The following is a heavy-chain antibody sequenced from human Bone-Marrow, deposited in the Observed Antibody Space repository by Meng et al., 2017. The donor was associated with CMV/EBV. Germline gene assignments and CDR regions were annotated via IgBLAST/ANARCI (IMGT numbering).Heavy chain of an antibody. V-gene: IGHV3-30*02. Sequence: GESLKISCAASGFTFSSYSMNLVRQAPGKGLEWVAFIPYDGSNKYYADSVKGRFTISRDNSKTTLYLQMNSLRAEDTAVYYCAKDHAPAAMAGYWFVPWGQGTLVTVSS. D-gene: IGHD2-2*01. J-gene: IGHJ5*02. CDR3: AKDHAPAAMAGYWFVP. CDR1: GFTFSSYS. CDR2: IPYDGSNK.